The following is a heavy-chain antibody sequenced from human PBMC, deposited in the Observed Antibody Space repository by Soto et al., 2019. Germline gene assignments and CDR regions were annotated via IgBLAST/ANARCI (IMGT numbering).Heavy chain of an antibody. J-gene: IGHJ4*02. CDR1: GGSFSGYY. V-gene: IGHV4-34*01. CDR3: ARVIGTIFGVVVPITYYFDY. D-gene: IGHD3-3*01. Sequence: QVQLQQWGAGLLKPSETLSLTCAVYGGSFSGYYWSWIREPPGKGLGWIGEFNHSGSTNYHPSLKSRVSISVHTSKHQLTLKLSSVTAADTAVYYCARVIGTIFGVVVPITYYFDYWGQGTLVTVCS. CDR2: FNHSGST.